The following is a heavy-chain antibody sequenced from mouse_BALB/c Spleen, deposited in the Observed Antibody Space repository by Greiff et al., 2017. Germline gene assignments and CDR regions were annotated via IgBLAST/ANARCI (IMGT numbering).Heavy chain of an antibody. CDR1: GFNIKDYY. CDR2: IDPENGDT. J-gene: IGHJ2*01. V-gene: IGHV14-4*02. CDR3: NACYYRYDKDY. D-gene: IGHD2-14*01. Sequence: VQLKQSGAELVRSGASVKLSCTASGFNIKDYYMHWVKQRPEQGLEWIGWIDPENGDTEYAPKFQGKATMTADTSSNTAYLQLSSLTSEDTAVYYCNACYYRYDKDYWGQGTTLTVSS.